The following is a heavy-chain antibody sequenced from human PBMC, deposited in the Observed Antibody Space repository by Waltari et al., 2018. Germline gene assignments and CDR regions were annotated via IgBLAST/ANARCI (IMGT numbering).Heavy chain of an antibody. D-gene: IGHD6-13*01. CDR2: IEPGDAET. V-gene: IGHV5-51*03. Sequence: EVQLVQSGAEVKKPGESLKISCKGSGYSFTSYWIGWVRQMPGKGLEWMGIIEPGDAETRYSPCFQGKVTIAADKAISTAYLQWSSLKASDTAMYYCARGPSIAAAALPFDYWGQGTRVTVSS. CDR1: GYSFTSYW. J-gene: IGHJ4*02. CDR3: ARGPSIAAAALPFDY.